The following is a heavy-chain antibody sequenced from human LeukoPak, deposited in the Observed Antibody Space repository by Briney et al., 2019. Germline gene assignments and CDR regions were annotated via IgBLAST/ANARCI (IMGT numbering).Heavy chain of an antibody. Sequence: GGSLRLSCTASGFTFGDYAMSWVRQAPGKGLEWVGFIRGKAYGGTTEYAASVKGRFTISRDDSKSIAYLQMNSLKTEDTAVYYCTRGQPPGITMVRGVTDYWGQGTLVTVSS. V-gene: IGHV3-49*04. CDR3: TRGQPPGITMVRGVTDY. CDR2: IRGKAYGGTT. D-gene: IGHD3-10*01. CDR1: GFTFGDYA. J-gene: IGHJ4*02.